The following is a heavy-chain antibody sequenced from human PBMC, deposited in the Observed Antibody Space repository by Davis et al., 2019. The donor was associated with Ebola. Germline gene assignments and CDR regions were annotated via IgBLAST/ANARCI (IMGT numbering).Heavy chain of an antibody. CDR2: VSGIGGST. Sequence: GESLKISCAASGFTFSSYAMSWVRQAPGRGLEWVSAVSGIGGSTYYAVSVRGRFTISRDNSKNTLYLQMTSLRAEDTAVYYCAGGDFWSGQFDYWGQGTLVTVSS. D-gene: IGHD3-3*01. CDR1: GFTFSSYA. J-gene: IGHJ4*02. V-gene: IGHV3-23*01. CDR3: AGGDFWSGQFDY.